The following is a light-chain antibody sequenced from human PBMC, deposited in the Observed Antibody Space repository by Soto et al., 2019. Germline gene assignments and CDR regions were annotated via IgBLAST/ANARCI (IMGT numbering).Light chain of an antibody. CDR2: SAT. CDR3: QQSYCIRIT. V-gene: IGKV1-39*01. CDR1: QTIRSS. J-gene: IGKJ3*01. Sequence: DIQMTQSPSSLSAFVGDRVTITFRTSQTIRSSLNWYQQKTRKAPKLLIYSATSWQSGVPSRFSGCGSGTDFTLTMRCLQFEDLDTYYRQQSYCIRITLGPGTQGDIK.